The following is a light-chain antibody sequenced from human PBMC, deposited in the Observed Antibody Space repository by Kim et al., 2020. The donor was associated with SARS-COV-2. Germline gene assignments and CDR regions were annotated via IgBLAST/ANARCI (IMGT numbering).Light chain of an antibody. CDR3: QQYLKWPLA. J-gene: IGKJ4*01. V-gene: IGKV3-15*01. CDR2: GAF. CDR1: QTVSRN. Sequence: VAQGDTATLACRASQTVSRNLAWYQQKPGQAPRLLIYGAFTRATGVPARFSGSGSETEFTLTVSSLQSEDFAVYFCQQYLKWPLAFGGGTKVDIK.